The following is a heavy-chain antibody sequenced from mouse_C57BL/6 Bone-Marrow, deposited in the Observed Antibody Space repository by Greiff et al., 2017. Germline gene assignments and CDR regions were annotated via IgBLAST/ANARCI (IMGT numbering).Heavy chain of an antibody. J-gene: IGHJ1*03. V-gene: IGHV5-4*03. D-gene: IGHD1-1*01. Sequence: EVKLMESGGGLVKPGGSLKLSCAASGFTFSSYAMSWVRQTPEKRLEWVATISDGGSYTYYPDNVKGRLTISRDNAKNNLYLQMSHLKSEDTAMYYCARRGLGTTVVEPFYWYFDVWGTGTLVTVS. CDR2: ISDGGSYT. CDR1: GFTFSSYA. CDR3: ARRGLGTTVVEPFYWYFDV.